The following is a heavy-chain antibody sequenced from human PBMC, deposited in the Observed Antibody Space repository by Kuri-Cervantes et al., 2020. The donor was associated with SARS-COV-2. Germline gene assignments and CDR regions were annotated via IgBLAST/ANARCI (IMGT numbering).Heavy chain of an antibody. V-gene: IGHV4-34*01. CDR1: GGSFSGYY. J-gene: IGHJ4*02. CDR3: AAKGCHNQKRTSCYKDY. CDR2: INHSGRT. Sequence: SETLSLTCAVYGGSFSGYYWSWIRQPPGKGLEWIGEINHSGRTNYKPSLKSRVTISVDTSKNQFSLKLCSVTAADTAVYYCAAKGCHNQKRTSCYKDYWGQGTLVTVSS. D-gene: IGHD2-2*01.